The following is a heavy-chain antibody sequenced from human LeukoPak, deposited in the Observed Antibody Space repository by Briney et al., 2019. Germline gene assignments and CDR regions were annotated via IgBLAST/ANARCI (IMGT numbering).Heavy chain of an antibody. J-gene: IGHJ4*02. V-gene: IGHV1-69*04. D-gene: IGHD6-6*01. Sequence: SVKVSCKASGGTFSSYAISWVRQAPGQGLEWMGRIIPILGIANYAQKFQGRVTITADKSTSTAYMELSSLRSEDTAVYYCARAPSIAARHLDYWGQGTLVTVSS. CDR2: IIPILGIA. CDR3: ARAPSIAARHLDY. CDR1: GGTFSSYA.